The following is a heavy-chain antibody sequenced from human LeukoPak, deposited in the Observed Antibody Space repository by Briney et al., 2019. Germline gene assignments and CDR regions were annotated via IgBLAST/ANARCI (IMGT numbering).Heavy chain of an antibody. V-gene: IGHV4-39*01. CDR1: GGSITSNHYY. CDR2: ISYGGST. J-gene: IGHJ5*02. Sequence: PSETLSLTCTVSGGSITSNHYYWGWIRQPPGKGLEWIGSISYGGSTHYNLSLKSRVTMSVDTSKNQFSLKLRSVTATDTAVYHCATSPGADYGGDHWFDPWGQGTLVTVSS. CDR3: ATSPGADYGGDHWFDP. D-gene: IGHD4-23*01.